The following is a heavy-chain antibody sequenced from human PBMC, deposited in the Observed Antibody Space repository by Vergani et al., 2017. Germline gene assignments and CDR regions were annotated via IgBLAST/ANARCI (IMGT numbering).Heavy chain of an antibody. D-gene: IGHD6-6*01. CDR2: IYYSGST. CDR1: GGSISSGGYY. CDR3: ARDSPSSSSPLFDY. V-gene: IGHV4-31*03. J-gene: IGHJ4*02. Sequence: QVQLQESGPGLVKPSQTLSLTCTVSGGSISSGGYYWSWLRQHPGKGLEWIGYIYYSGSTYYNPSLKRRVTISVDTSKNQFSLKLSSVTAADTAVYYCARDSPSSSSPLFDYWGQGTLVTVSS.